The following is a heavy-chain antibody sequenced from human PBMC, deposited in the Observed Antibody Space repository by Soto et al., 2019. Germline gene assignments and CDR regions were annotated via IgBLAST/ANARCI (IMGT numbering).Heavy chain of an antibody. V-gene: IGHV3-49*03. CDR1: GFTFGDYA. CDR2: IRSKAYGGTT. D-gene: IGHD2-2*01. J-gene: IGHJ6*02. Sequence: PGGSLRLSCTASGFTFGDYAMSWFRQAPGKGLEWVGFIRSKAYGGTTEYAASVKGRFTISRDAPKSIAYLQMNSLKTEDTAVYYCTRDLRCSSTSCYSAKDYYYGMDVWGQGTTVTVSS. CDR3: TRDLRCSSTSCYSAKDYYYGMDV.